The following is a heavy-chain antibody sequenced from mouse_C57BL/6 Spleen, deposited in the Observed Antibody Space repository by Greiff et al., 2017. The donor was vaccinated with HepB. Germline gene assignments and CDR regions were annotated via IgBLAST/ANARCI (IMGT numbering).Heavy chain of an antibody. CDR2: INPNNGGT. V-gene: IGHV1-18*01. Sequence: EVQLVESGPELVKPGASVKIPCKASGYTFTDYNMDWVKQSHGKSLEWIGDINPNNGGTIYNQKFKGKATLTVDKSSSTAYMELRSLTSEDTAVYYCAREGYDYDQGAYFDYWGQGTTLTVSS. J-gene: IGHJ2*01. D-gene: IGHD2-4*01. CDR1: GYTFTDYN. CDR3: AREGYDYDQGAYFDY.